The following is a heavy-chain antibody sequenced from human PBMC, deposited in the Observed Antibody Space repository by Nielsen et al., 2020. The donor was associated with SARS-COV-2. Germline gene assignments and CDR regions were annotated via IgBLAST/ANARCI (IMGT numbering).Heavy chain of an antibody. V-gene: IGHV3-15*01. CDR3: TTNRYCSGYSCPRYYYYYMDV. CDR1: GFTFSNAW. Sequence: GESLKISCAASGFTFSNAWMSWVRQAPGKGLEWVGRIKSKGDGGTTDYAAPVKARFTMSRDDSKNTLYLQMNSLKTEDTAVYYCTTNRYCSGYSCPRYYYYYMDVWGKGTTVTVSS. CDR2: IKSKGDGGTT. J-gene: IGHJ6*03. D-gene: IGHD2-15*01.